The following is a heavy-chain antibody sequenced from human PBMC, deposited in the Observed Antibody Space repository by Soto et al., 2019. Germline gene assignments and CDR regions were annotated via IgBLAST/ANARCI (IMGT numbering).Heavy chain of an antibody. CDR2: IYYSGST. J-gene: IGHJ5*02. Sequence: QVQLQESGPGLVKPSQTLSLTCTVSGGSISSGDYYWSWIRQPPGKGLEWIGYIYYSGSTYYNPSLKSRVTISVDTSKNQFSLKLSSVTAADTAVYYCARDGSPFPSGSGSYNWFDPWGQGTLVTVSS. D-gene: IGHD3-10*01. V-gene: IGHV4-30-4*01. CDR3: ARDGSPFPSGSGSYNWFDP. CDR1: GGSISSGDYY.